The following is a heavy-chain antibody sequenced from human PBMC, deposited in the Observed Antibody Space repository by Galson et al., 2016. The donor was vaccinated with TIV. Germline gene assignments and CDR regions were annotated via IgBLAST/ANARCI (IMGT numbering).Heavy chain of an antibody. Sequence: SVKVSCKASGYTFRNYAMNWMRQAPGQGFEWMGWINTDTGQPTYAQGFTGRFVSSLDTSVNTAYLEITSLRTEDTAVYYCAREKAGPGYWGQGTLITVSS. J-gene: IGHJ4*02. CDR3: AREKAGPGY. CDR2: INTDTGQP. V-gene: IGHV7-4-1*02. CDR1: GYTFRNYA. D-gene: IGHD6-19*01.